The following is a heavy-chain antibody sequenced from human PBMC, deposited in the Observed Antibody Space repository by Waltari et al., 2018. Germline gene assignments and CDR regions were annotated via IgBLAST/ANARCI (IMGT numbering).Heavy chain of an antibody. CDR2: MNPNSGNT. D-gene: IGHD3-3*01. Sequence: QVQLVQSGAEVKKPGASVKVYCKASGYTFTSYDINWVRQATGQGLEWMGWMNPNSGNTGYAQKFQGRVTMTRNTSIITAYMELSSLRSEDTAVYYCAREAEWGWYFDLWGRGTLVTVSS. CDR3: AREAEWGWYFDL. J-gene: IGHJ2*01. V-gene: IGHV1-8*01. CDR1: GYTFTSYD.